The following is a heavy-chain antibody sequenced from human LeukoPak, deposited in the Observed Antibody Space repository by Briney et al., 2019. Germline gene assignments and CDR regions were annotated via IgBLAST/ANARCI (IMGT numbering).Heavy chain of an antibody. CDR2: IKPDGSVG. J-gene: IGHJ4*02. CDR1: GFTFSSYW. CDR3: TLKLVAAAGDH. V-gene: IGHV3-7*01. Sequence: GGSLRLSCAASGFTFSSYWMTWVRQAPGKGLEWVANIKPDGSVGYYVDSVRGRFIISRDNAGNSLYLQMNSLRVEDTAVYYCTLKLVAAAGDHWGQGTLVIVSS. D-gene: IGHD6-13*01.